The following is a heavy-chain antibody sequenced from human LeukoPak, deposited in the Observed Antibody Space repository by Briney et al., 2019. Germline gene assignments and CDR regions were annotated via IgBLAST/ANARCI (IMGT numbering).Heavy chain of an antibody. J-gene: IGHJ4*02. CDR3: AKADDYSGNGYFDY. CDR2: ISWNGGSV. CDR1: GFTFGDYA. V-gene: IGHV3-9*01. Sequence: PGGFLRLSCTASGFTFGDYAMNWFRQAPGKGLEWVSGISWNGGSVGYADSVKGRFTISRDNAKTSLYLQMNSLRADDTALYYCAKADDYSGNGYFDYWGQGTLVTVSS. D-gene: IGHD4-23*01.